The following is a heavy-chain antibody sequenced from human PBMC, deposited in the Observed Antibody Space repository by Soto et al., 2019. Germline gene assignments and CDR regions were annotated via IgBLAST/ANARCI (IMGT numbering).Heavy chain of an antibody. CDR3: TRDTXVVVAATDEYYYYGMDV. Sequence: GGSLRLSCTASGFTFGYYAMSWFRQAPGKGLEWVGFIRSKAYGGTTEYAASVKGRFTISRDDSKSIAYLQMNSLKTEDTAVYYCTRDTXVVVAATDEYYYYGMDVWGQGTTVTVSS. V-gene: IGHV3-49*03. CDR1: GFTFGYYA. CDR2: IRSKAYGGTT. D-gene: IGHD2-15*01. J-gene: IGHJ6*02.